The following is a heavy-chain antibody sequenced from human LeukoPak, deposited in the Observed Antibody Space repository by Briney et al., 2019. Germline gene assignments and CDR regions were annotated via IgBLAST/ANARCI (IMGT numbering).Heavy chain of an antibody. D-gene: IGHD6-19*01. J-gene: IGHJ4*02. CDR3: ATVLSDSRGWYHFDD. CDR2: IYSGDTT. Sequence: GGSLRLSCAASGFSVSRKYMSWVRQTPGKGLEWVSLIYSGDTTYYADSVKGRFTISRDNSKNTLYLQMNSLRAEDTAVYYCATVLSDSRGWYHFDDWGQGTLVTVSS. CDR1: GFSVSRKY. V-gene: IGHV3-53*01.